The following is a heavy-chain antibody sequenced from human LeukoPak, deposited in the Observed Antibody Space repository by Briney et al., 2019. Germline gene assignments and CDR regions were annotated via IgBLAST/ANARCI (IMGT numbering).Heavy chain of an antibody. D-gene: IGHD1-26*01. CDR1: GGSISSDTYF. Sequence: SETLSLTCTVSGGSISSDTYFWSWIRQPPGKGLEWIGEINHSGSTNYNPSLKSRVTISVDTSKNQFSLKLSSVTAADTAVYYCARGTAGARLLIDYWGQGTLVTVSS. J-gene: IGHJ4*02. CDR2: INHSGST. V-gene: IGHV4-39*07. CDR3: ARGTAGARLLIDY.